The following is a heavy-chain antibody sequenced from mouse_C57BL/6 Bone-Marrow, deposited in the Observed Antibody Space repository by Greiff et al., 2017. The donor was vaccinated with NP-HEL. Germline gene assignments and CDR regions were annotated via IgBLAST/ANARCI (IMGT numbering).Heavy chain of an antibody. Sequence: EVQLQQSGPELVKPGASVKISCKASGYSFTGYYMNWVKLSPEKSLEWIGEINPSTGGTTYNQKFKAKATLTVDKSSSTAYMQLKSLTSEDSAVYYCARRGAYYYGSSYVGFDYWGQGTTLTVSS. V-gene: IGHV1-42*01. CDR1: GYSFTGYY. D-gene: IGHD1-1*01. CDR2: INPSTGGT. J-gene: IGHJ2*01. CDR3: ARRGAYYYGSSYVGFDY.